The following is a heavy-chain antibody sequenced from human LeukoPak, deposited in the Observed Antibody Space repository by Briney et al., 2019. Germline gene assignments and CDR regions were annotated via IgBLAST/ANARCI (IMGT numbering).Heavy chain of an antibody. J-gene: IGHJ6*03. D-gene: IGHD3-10*01. Sequence: FTSHAITYARQYPGHQSERLAVIIPIFGTANYAQKLQGRVTITADEPTSTAYMELSSLRSEDTAVYYCARAASGGSGSYLVYYYYYMDVWGKGTTVTVSS. CDR3: ARAASGGSGSYLVYYYYYMDV. CDR1: FTSHA. V-gene: IGHV1-69*01. CDR2: IIPIFGTA.